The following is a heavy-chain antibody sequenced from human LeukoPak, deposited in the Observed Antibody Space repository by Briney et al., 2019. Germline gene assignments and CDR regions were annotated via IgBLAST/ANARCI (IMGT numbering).Heavy chain of an antibody. CDR2: IYSGGST. V-gene: IGHV3-53*01. J-gene: IGHJ5*02. CDR3: ARDISSGWYGGFDP. Sequence: GGSLRLSCAASGFTASSNHMSWVRQAPGKGLEWVSVIYSGGSTYYADSVKGRFTISRDNSKNTLYLQMNSLRAEDTAVYYCARDISSGWYGGFDPWGQGTLVTVSS. D-gene: IGHD6-19*01. CDR1: GFTASSNH.